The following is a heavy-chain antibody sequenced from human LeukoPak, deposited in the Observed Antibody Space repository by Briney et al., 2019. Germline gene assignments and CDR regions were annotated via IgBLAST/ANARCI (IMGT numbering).Heavy chain of an antibody. J-gene: IGHJ4*02. CDR2: IYYSGST. D-gene: IGHD6-13*01. V-gene: IGHV4-59*12. CDR1: GGSISSYY. CDR3: ARDGSSWGYFDY. Sequence: SETLSLTCTVSGGSISSYYWSWIPQPPGKGLEWIGYIYYSGSTNYNPSLKSRVAISVDTSKNQFSLKLRSVTAADTAVYYCARDGSSWGYFDYWGRGTLVTVSS.